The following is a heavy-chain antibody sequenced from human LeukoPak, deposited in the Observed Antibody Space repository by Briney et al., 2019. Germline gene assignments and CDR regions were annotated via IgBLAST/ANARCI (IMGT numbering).Heavy chain of an antibody. CDR1: GFTFSNAW. CDR2: IKSKTDGGTT. CDR3: TTDRVRYSSSGYYYSMDV. Sequence: GGSLRLSCAASGFTFSNAWMSWVRQAPGKGLEWVGRIKSKTDGGTTDYAAPVKGRFTISRDDSKNTLYLQMNSLKTEDTAVYYCTTDRVRYSSSGYYYSMDVWGQGTTVTVSS. J-gene: IGHJ6*02. V-gene: IGHV3-15*01. D-gene: IGHD6-13*01.